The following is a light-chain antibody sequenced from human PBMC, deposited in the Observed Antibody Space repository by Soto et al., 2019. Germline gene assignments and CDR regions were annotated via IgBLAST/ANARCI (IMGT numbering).Light chain of an antibody. CDR1: QRVSGNY. V-gene: IGKV3-20*01. CDR3: QHYGSSPWT. Sequence: EFVLTQSPGTLSLSPGERATLSCRASQRVSGNYLAWYQQKPGQAPRLLIYGASSRATGIPDRFSGSGSGTDFTLTISRLAPEDFAVYYCQHYGSSPWTFGQGTKVEIK. J-gene: IGKJ1*01. CDR2: GAS.